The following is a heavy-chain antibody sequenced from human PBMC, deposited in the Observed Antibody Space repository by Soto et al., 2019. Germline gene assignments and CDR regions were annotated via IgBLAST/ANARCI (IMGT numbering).Heavy chain of an antibody. D-gene: IGHD3-9*01. Sequence: QMQLVQSGPEVKKPGTSVKVSCKASGFTFTSSAMQWVRQARGQRLEWIGWIVVGSGNTNYAQKFQERVTITRDMSTSTAYMELSSLRSEDTAVYYCAATPWGYDILTGYYIGLDPWGQGTLVTVSS. CDR2: IVVGSGNT. CDR1: GFTFTSSA. J-gene: IGHJ5*02. CDR3: AATPWGYDILTGYYIGLDP. V-gene: IGHV1-58*02.